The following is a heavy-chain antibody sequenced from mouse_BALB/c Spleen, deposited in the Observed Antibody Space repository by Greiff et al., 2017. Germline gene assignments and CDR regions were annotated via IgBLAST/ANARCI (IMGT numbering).Heavy chain of an antibody. D-gene: IGHD5-1*01. J-gene: IGHJ1*01. CDR1: GFSLTSYG. CDR2: IWAGGST. CDR3: ARGRGASTRGYFDV. V-gene: IGHV2-9*02. Sequence: GKLVESGPGLVAPSQSLSITCTVSGFSLTSYGVHWVRQPPGKGLEWLGVIWAGGSTNYNSALMSRLSISKDNSKSQVFLKMNSLQTDDTAMYYCARGRGASTRGYFDVWGAGTTVTVSS.